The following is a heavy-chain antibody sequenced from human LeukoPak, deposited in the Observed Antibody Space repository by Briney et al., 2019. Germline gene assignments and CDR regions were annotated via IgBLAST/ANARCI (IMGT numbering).Heavy chain of an antibody. J-gene: IGHJ3*02. V-gene: IGHV4-31*03. CDR2: IYYSGST. D-gene: IGHD6-19*01. Sequence: PSETLSLTCTVSGGSISSSSYYWGWIRQPPGKGLEWIGYIYYSGSTYYNPSLKSRVTISVDTSKNQFSLKLSSVTAADTAVYYCARGGASGQWLVCDAFDIWGQGTMVTVSS. CDR1: GGSISSSSYY. CDR3: ARGGASGQWLVCDAFDI.